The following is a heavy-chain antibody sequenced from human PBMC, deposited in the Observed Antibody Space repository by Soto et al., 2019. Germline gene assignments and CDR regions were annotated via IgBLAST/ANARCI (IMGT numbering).Heavy chain of an antibody. V-gene: IGHV3-53*01. Sequence: PWWSLRLSCLASVFIVSSNHMSWVRQAPGKGLEWVSVIYSGHTTYYADSVEGRFTISRDDSKNTLYLQMNSLRVEDTAVYYCVRGPSDHILRLVEWPYGDYWGQGTLVTVSS. CDR2: IYSGHTT. CDR3: VRGPSDHILRLVEWPYGDY. J-gene: IGHJ4*02. D-gene: IGHD3-3*01. CDR1: VFIVSSNH.